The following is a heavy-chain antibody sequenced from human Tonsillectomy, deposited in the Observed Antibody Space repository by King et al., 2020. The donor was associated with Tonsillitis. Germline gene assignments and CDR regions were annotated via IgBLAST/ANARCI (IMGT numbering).Heavy chain of an antibody. D-gene: IGHD3-3*01. CDR2: IRYDGSNK. Sequence: VQLVESGGGVVQPGGSLRLSCEASGFTFRTYGMYWVRQPPGKGLEWVTFIRYDGSNKYYADSVTGRFTVSRDNSKNTLFLQMNSLRGEDTAVYYCAKAQGNYDFWSGLDYWGLGALVTVSS. CDR1: GFTFRTYG. J-gene: IGHJ4*02. CDR3: AKAQGNYDFWSGLDY. V-gene: IGHV3-30*02.